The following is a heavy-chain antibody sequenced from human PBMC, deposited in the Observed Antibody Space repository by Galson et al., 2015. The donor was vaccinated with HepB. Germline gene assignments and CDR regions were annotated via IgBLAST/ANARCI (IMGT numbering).Heavy chain of an antibody. V-gene: IGHV3-30-3*01. CDR3: ARGGAYQLDREAFDI. Sequence: SLRLSCAASGFTFSSYAMHWVRQAPGKGLEWVAVISYDGSNKYYADSVKGRFTISRDNSKNTLYLQMNSLRAEDTAVYYCARGGAYQLDREAFDIWGQGTMVTVSS. J-gene: IGHJ3*02. CDR1: GFTFSSYA. CDR2: ISYDGSNK. D-gene: IGHD2-2*01.